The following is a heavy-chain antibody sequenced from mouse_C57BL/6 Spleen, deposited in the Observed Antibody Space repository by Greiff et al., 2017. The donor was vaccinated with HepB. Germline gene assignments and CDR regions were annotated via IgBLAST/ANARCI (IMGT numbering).Heavy chain of an antibody. D-gene: IGHD1-2*01. V-gene: IGHV5-4*01. CDR3: ARDYDGSMDY. J-gene: IGHJ4*01. CDR1: GFTFSSYA. Sequence: EVQLVESGGGLVKPGGSLKLSCAASGFTFSSYAMSWVRQTPEKRLEWVATINDGGSYTYYPDNVKGRFTISGDNAKSNLYLQMSHLTSEDTAMYYCARDYDGSMDYWGQGTSVTVSS. CDR2: INDGGSYT.